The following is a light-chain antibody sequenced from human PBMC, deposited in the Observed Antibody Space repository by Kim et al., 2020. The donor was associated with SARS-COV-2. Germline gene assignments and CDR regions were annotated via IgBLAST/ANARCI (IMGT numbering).Light chain of an antibody. Sequence: LSPGERATLSCRASQSVSSYLAWYQQKPGQATRLLIYDASNRATGIPARFSGSGSGTDFTLTISSLEPEDFAVYYCQQRSNWTPYTVGQGTKLEI. J-gene: IGKJ2*01. CDR2: DAS. CDR3: QQRSNWTPYT. CDR1: QSVSSY. V-gene: IGKV3-11*01.